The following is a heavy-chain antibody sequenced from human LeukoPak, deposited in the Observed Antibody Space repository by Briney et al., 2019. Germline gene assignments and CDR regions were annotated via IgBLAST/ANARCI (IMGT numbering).Heavy chain of an antibody. CDR2: INPSGGRT. Sequence: ASVKVSCKASGYTFTSHYMHWVRQAPGQGREWMGTINPSGGRTSYAQKFQGRVTMNTDMSTSTLYMELNSLRSEDTAMYYCTTDLGGGGIVTLDYWGQGTLVTVSS. CDR3: TTDLGGGGIVTLDY. V-gene: IGHV1-46*01. J-gene: IGHJ4*02. CDR1: GYTFTSHY. D-gene: IGHD3-16*01.